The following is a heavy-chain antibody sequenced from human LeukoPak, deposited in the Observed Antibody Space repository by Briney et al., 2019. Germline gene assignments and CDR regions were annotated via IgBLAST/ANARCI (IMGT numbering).Heavy chain of an antibody. Sequence: ASVKVSCKASGYTFTSYDINWVRQATGQGLEWMGWMNPNSGNTGYAQKFQGRVTMTRNTSISTAYMELSRLRSEDTAVYYCARGQGLGYCSSTSCYGDWYFDLWGRGTLVTVSS. CDR3: ARGQGLGYCSSTSCYGDWYFDL. V-gene: IGHV1-8*01. J-gene: IGHJ2*01. CDR1: GYTFTSYD. D-gene: IGHD2-2*01. CDR2: MNPNSGNT.